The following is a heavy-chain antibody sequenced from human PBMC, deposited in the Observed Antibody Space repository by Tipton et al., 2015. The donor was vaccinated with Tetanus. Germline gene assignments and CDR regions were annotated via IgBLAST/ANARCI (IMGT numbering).Heavy chain of an antibody. CDR3: VRGRGLGAYSFGFEY. V-gene: IGHV4-34*01. CDR2: INYDGST. Sequence: TLSLTCAVYGGSFSGYYWTWIRQPPGKGLEWIGEINYDGSTNYSPSLKSRVTLSLDTTKKQVSLKLSSVTAADTAVYYCVRGRGLGAYSFGFEYWGQGALVTASS. J-gene: IGHJ4*02. CDR1: GGSFSGYY. D-gene: IGHD5-12*01.